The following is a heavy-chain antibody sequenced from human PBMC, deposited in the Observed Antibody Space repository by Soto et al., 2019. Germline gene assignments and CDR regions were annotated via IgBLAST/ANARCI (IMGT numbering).Heavy chain of an antibody. D-gene: IGHD3-16*02. V-gene: IGHV3-30*18. Sequence: PGGSLRLSCAASGFTFSSYGMHWVRQAPGKGLEWVAVISYDGSNKYYADSVKGRFTISRDNSKNTLYLQMNSLRAEDTAVYYCAKDIAAYALAQKDWGQGTLVTVSS. CDR3: AKDIAAYALAQKD. CDR1: GFTFSSYG. CDR2: ISYDGSNK. J-gene: IGHJ4*02.